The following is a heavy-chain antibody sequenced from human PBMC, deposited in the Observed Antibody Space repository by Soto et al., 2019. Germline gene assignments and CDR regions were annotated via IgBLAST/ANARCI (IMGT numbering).Heavy chain of an antibody. Sequence: ASVKVSCKASGYSLSRLSVHWVRQAPGKGLEWMGVFDREVGEAIYAQKFQDRVTMTADTSTDTAYMDLNSLSSDDTAVYYCATDLLLHGMDIWGQGTTVTVSS. CDR2: FDREVGEA. J-gene: IGHJ6*02. CDR3: ATDLLLHGMDI. V-gene: IGHV1-24*01. CDR1: GYSLSRLS.